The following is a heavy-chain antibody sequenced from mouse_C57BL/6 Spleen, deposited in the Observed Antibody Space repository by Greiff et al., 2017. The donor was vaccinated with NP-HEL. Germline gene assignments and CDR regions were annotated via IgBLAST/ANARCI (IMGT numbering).Heavy chain of an antibody. CDR1: GFNIKDYY. CDR2: IDPEDGDT. CDR3: TSHYYSSSPFAY. V-gene: IGHV14-1*01. J-gene: IGHJ3*01. D-gene: IGHD1-1*01. Sequence: VQLQQSGAELVRPGASVKLSCTASGFNIKDYYMHWVKQRPEQGLEWIGRIDPEDGDTEYAPKFQGKATMTADTSSNTAYLQRSSLTSEDTAVYYCTSHYYSSSPFAYWGQGTLVTVSA.